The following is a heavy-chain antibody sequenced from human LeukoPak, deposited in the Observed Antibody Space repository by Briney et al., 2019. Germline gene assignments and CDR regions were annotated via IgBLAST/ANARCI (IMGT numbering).Heavy chain of an antibody. CDR2: IYYSGST. D-gene: IGHD4-23*01. V-gene: IGHV4-39*01. CDR1: GGSISSYY. Sequence: SETLSLTCTVSGGSISSYYWGWIRQPPGKGLEWIGSIYYSGSTYYNPSLKSRVTISVDTSKNQFSLKLSSVTAADTAVYYCARHLRYGGNFDYWGQGTLVTVSS. CDR3: ARHLRYGGNFDY. J-gene: IGHJ4*02.